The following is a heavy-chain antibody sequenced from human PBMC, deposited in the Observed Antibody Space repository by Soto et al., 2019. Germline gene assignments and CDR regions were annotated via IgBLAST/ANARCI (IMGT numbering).Heavy chain of an antibody. CDR2: ISGFNDDT. CDR3: ARSGSYYPARNWFGP. D-gene: IGHD3-10*01. J-gene: IGHJ5*02. V-gene: IGHV1-18*01. Sequence: QLVQFGVELKNPGASLKVSCKASGYTFPSYGIIWVRQPPGKGFEWRGWISGFNDDTNHAQKFQGRVTVTKDTSTSTAYMELRSLKSDDTAMYYCARSGSYYPARNWFGPWGQGTLVIVSS. CDR1: GYTFPSYG.